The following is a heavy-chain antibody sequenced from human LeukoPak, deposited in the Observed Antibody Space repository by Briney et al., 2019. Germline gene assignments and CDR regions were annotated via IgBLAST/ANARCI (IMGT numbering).Heavy chain of an antibody. CDR2: INHSVGT. Sequence: SETLSLTCSVYSGSFSGYYWSWIRQPPGKGLEWIGEINHSVGTNYNPSLKSRVTMSLDTSKNQFSLKLSSVTAADTAVYYCARGAWLPSNWGQGTLVTVSS. CDR1: SGSFSGYY. V-gene: IGHV4-34*01. CDR3: ARGAWLPSN. J-gene: IGHJ4*02. D-gene: IGHD3-22*01.